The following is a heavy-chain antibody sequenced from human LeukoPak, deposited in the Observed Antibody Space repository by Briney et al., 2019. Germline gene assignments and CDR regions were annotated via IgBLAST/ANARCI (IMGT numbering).Heavy chain of an antibody. V-gene: IGHV1-18*01. Sequence: GASVKVSCKASGYTFTSYGISWVRQAPGQGLEWMGWISAYNGNTNYAQKFQGRVTMTTDTSTSTAYMELRSLRSDDTAVYYCARGTNPSGSYFSSDYWGQGTLVTVSS. D-gene: IGHD1-26*01. J-gene: IGHJ4*02. CDR1: GYTFTSYG. CDR2: ISAYNGNT. CDR3: ARGTNPSGSYFSSDY.